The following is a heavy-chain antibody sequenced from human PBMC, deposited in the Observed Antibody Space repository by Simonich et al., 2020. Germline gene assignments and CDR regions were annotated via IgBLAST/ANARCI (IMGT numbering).Heavy chain of an antibody. CDR2: IWYDGSNK. J-gene: IGHJ6*04. Sequence: QVQLVESGGGVVQPGRSLRLSCAASGFTFSSYGMHWVRQAPGEGLEVVAVIWYDGSNKYYADSVKGRFNISRDNSKNTLYLQMNSLRAEDTAVYYCARDRCTNGVCLDVWGKGTTVTVSS. CDR3: ARDRCTNGVCLDV. V-gene: IGHV3-33*01. D-gene: IGHD2-8*01. CDR1: GFTFSSYG.